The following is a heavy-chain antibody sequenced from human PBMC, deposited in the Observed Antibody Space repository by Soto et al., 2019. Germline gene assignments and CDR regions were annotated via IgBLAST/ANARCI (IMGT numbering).Heavy chain of an antibody. CDR2: ISSSGSTI. V-gene: IGHV3-11*01. CDR1: GFTFSDYY. J-gene: IGHJ5*02. D-gene: IGHD3-3*01. Sequence: GGSLRLSCAASGFTFSDYYMSWIRQAPGKGLEWVSYISSSGSTIYYADSVKGRFTISRDNAKNSLYLQMNSLRAEDTAVYYCARDRDTLTIFGVGNWFDPWGQGTLVTVSS. CDR3: ARDRDTLTIFGVGNWFDP.